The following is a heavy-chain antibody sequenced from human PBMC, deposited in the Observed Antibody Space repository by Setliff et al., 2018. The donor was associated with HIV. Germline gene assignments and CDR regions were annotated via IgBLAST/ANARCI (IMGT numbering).Heavy chain of an antibody. CDR1: GFIFSSHG. CDR2: IRYDESDK. V-gene: IGHV3-30*02. CDR3: ARDCRTSPPRESIAAPPCGMDV. D-gene: IGHD6-6*01. Sequence: GGSLRLSCAASGFIFSSHGMHWVRQAPGKGLEWVAFIRYDESDKQYADSVKGRFTISRDNAKNTVYLQMNSLRAEDTAVYYCARDCRTSPPRESIAAPPCGMDVWGQGTTVTVSS. J-gene: IGHJ6*02.